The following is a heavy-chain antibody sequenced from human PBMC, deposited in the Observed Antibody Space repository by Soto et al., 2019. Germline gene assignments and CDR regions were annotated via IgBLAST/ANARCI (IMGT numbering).Heavy chain of an antibody. CDR1: GGSISSYY. Sequence: TSETLSLTCTVSGGSISSYYWSWIRQPPGKGLEWIGYIYYSGSTNYNPSLKSRVTISVDTSKNQFSLKLSSVTAADTAVYYCARAVTQYYFDYWGQGTLVTVSS. CDR3: ARAVTQYYFDY. CDR2: IYYSGST. J-gene: IGHJ4*02. D-gene: IGHD4-4*01. V-gene: IGHV4-59*01.